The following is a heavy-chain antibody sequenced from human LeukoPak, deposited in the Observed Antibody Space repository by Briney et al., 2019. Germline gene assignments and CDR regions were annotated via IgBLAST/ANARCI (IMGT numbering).Heavy chain of an antibody. J-gene: IGHJ4*02. V-gene: IGHV3-30*04. CDR2: ISYDGRNK. Sequence: HTGGSLRLSCAASGFTFSSYAMHWVRQAPGKGLEWVAVISYDGRNKYYADSVKGRFTISRDNSKNTLYLQMNSLRAEDTAVYYCARDLYYDSSGLGDYWGQGTLVTVSS. D-gene: IGHD3-22*01. CDR1: GFTFSSYA. CDR3: ARDLYYDSSGLGDY.